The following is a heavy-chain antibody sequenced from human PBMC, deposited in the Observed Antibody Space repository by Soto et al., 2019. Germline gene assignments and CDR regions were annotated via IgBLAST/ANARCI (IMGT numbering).Heavy chain of an antibody. CDR3: AADTGLYYYDSNANGKKRYYFDY. D-gene: IGHD3-22*01. CDR1: GFTFTSSA. V-gene: IGHV1-58*01. Sequence: SVKVSCKASGFTFTSSAVQWVRQARGQRLEWIGWIVVGSGNTNYAQKFQERVTITRDMSTSTAYMELSSLRSEDTAVYYCAADTGLYYYDSNANGKKRYYFDYWGQGTLVTVSS. CDR2: IVVGSGNT. J-gene: IGHJ4*02.